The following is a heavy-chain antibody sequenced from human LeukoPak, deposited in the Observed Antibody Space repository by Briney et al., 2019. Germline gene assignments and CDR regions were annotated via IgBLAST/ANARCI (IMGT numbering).Heavy chain of an antibody. CDR2: IYTSGST. D-gene: IGHD3-22*01. J-gene: IGHJ5*02. V-gene: IGHV4-4*07. CDR1: GGSISSYY. Sequence: SETLSLTCTVSGGSISSYYWSWIRQPAGKGLEWIGRIYTSGSTNYNPSLKSRVTMSVDTSKNQFSLKLSSVTAADAAVYYCARVSYYYDSSGYCVNWFDPWGQGTLVTVSS. CDR3: ARVSYYYDSSGYCVNWFDP.